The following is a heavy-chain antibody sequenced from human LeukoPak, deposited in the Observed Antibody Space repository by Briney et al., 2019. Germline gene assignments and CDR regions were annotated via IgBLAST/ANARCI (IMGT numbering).Heavy chain of an antibody. CDR1: GGSISSYY. J-gene: IGHJ4*02. V-gene: IGHV4-59*01. D-gene: IGHD6-19*01. CDR3: AGGAVAGTGH. Sequence: KSSETLSLTCTVSGGSISSYYRSWIRQPPGKGLEWIGYIYYSGSTNYNPSLKSRVTISVDTSKNQFSLKLSSVTAADTAVYYCAGGAVAGTGHWGQGTLVTVSS. CDR2: IYYSGST.